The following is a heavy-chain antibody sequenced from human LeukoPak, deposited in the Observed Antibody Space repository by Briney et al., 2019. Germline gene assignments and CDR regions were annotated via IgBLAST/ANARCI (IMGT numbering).Heavy chain of an antibody. CDR1: GSTFSSYA. CDR2: ISGSGGST. Sequence: GESLRLSCAASGSTFSSYAMSWVRQAPGKGLEWVSAISGSGGSTYYADSVKGRFTISRDNSKNTLYVQMNSLRAEDTAVYYCATGSGYYYDHWGQGTLVTVSS. D-gene: IGHD3-22*01. J-gene: IGHJ4*02. CDR3: ATGSGYYYDH. V-gene: IGHV3-23*01.